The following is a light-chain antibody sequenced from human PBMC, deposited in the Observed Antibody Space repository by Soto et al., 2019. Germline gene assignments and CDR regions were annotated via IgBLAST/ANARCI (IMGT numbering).Light chain of an antibody. Sequence: EILLTQSPGTLSLSLGERATLSCRASQSVTSNYLAWYQQRPGQAPRLLIYGASRRATGIPDRFSGSGSGTDFTLTIGRLEPEDFAVYYCQQYGGSPRTFGQGTKVEI. CDR2: GAS. V-gene: IGKV3-20*01. CDR1: QSVTSNY. CDR3: QQYGGSPRT. J-gene: IGKJ1*01.